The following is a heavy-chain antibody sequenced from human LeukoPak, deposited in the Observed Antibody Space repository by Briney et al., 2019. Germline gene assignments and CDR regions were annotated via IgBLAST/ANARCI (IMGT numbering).Heavy chain of an antibody. D-gene: IGHD4-23*01. CDR2: IIHSGST. V-gene: IGHV4-38-2*02. J-gene: IGHJ5*02. Sequence: SGTLSLTCAVSAYSISSGYNWGWSRQPPGKGLDGIGIIIHSGSTYYNPSLKNRLTILVDTANNQSSLKLSSVPAADTAVYYCARDVGNFNWFDPWGQGTLVTVSS. CDR3: ARDVGNFNWFDP. CDR1: AYSISSGYN.